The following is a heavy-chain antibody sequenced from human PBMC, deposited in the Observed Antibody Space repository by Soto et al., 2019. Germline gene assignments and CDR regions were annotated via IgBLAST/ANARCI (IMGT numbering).Heavy chain of an antibody. CDR3: ATLYSGYAGYGMDV. V-gene: IGHV1-3*01. CDR2: INAGNGNT. Sequence: ASVKVSCKASGYTFTSYAMHWVRQAPGQRLEWMGWINAGNGNTNYAQKFQDRVTITRDRSMSTAYMELSSLRSEDTAMYYCATLYSGYAGYGMDVWGQGTTVTVSS. CDR1: GYTFTSYA. J-gene: IGHJ6*02. D-gene: IGHD5-12*01.